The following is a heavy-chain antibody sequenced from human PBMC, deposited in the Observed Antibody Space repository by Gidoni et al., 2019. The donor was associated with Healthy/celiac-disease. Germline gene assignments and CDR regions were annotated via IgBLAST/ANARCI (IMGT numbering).Heavy chain of an antibody. CDR2: ISSSSSYI. V-gene: IGHV3-21*01. CDR3: ARDRGYYDSSFGY. D-gene: IGHD3-22*01. CDR1: GFTFSSYS. J-gene: IGHJ4*02. Sequence: GGGLVKPGGSLRLSCAASGFTFSSYSMNWVRQAPGKGLEWVSSISSSSSYIYYADSVKGRFTISRDNAKNSLYLQMNSLRAEDTAVYYCARDRGYYDSSFGYWGQGTLVTVSS.